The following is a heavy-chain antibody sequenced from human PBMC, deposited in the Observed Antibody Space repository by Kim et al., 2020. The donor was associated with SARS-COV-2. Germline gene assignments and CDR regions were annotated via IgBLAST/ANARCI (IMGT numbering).Heavy chain of an antibody. Sequence: SETLSLTCTVSGGSISANDYLWGWIRQSPGKPLEWIGNIYYGGNTYSNPSLRSRVTISVDTSNNQFSLRLTSVTAADTSVYFCASDNRAKAFDPWGQGTLVTVSS. V-gene: IGHV4-39*07. CDR3: ASDNRAKAFDP. CDR2: IYYGGNT. J-gene: IGHJ5*02. D-gene: IGHD5-12*01. CDR1: GGSISANDYL.